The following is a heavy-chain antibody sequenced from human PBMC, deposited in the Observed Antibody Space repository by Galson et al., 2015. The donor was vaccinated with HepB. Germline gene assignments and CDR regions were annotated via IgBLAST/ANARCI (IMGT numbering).Heavy chain of an antibody. CDR3: AREGYTTDT. Sequence: ETLSLTCTVSGVSITSGQYYWAWVRQSPGKGLEWIGSIYHTGNTYCNSSLKSRLTMSLVTSTNQVSLRLTSVTAADTAIYYCAREGYTTDTWGQGTLVIVSS. CDR2: IYHTGNT. J-gene: IGHJ5*02. D-gene: IGHD5-12*01. V-gene: IGHV4-39*01. CDR1: GVSITSGQYY.